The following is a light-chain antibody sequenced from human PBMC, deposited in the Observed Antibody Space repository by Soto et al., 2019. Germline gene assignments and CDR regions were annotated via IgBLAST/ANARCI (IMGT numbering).Light chain of an antibody. V-gene: IGKV3-15*01. J-gene: IGKJ1*01. CDR2: GAS. Sequence: EIVMTQSPATLSVSPGERATLSCRASQSVSSNLAWYQQKPGQAPRLLIYGASTRATGIPARFSGSGSGTVFTLTISSLQSEDFAFYYCHQYNNWPPMAFGQGTKVEIK. CDR1: QSVSSN. CDR3: HQYNNWPPMA.